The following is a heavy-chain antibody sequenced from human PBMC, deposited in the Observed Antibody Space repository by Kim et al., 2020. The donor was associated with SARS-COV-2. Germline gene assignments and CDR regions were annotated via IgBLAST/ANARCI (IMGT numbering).Heavy chain of an antibody. CDR3: ARVSRRYSQYYYYYMDV. Sequence: GGSLRLSCAASGFTFSSYAMHWVRQAPGKGLEWVAVISYDGSNKYYADSVKGRFTISRDNSKNTLYLQMNSLRAEDTAVYYCARVSRRYSQYYYYYMDVWGKGTTVTVSS. CDR2: ISYDGSNK. D-gene: IGHD2-15*01. J-gene: IGHJ6*03. CDR1: GFTFSSYA. V-gene: IGHV3-30-3*01.